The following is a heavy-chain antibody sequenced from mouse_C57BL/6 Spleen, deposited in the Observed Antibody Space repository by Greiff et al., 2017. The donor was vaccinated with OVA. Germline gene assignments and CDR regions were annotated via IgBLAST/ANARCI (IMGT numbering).Heavy chain of an antibody. CDR2: IYPRSGNT. V-gene: IGHV1-81*01. J-gene: IGHJ4*01. CDR3: AISSHYYAMDY. CDR1: GYTFTSYG. Sequence: VKLMESGAELARPGASVKLSCKASGYTFTSYGISWVKQRTGQGLEWIGEIYPRSGNTYYNEKFKGKATLTADKSSSTAYMELRSLTSEDSAVYFCAISSHYYAMDYWGQGTSVTVSS.